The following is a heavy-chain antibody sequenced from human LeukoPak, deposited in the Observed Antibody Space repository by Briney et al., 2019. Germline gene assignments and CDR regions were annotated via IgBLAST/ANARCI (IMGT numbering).Heavy chain of an antibody. V-gene: IGHV3-11*04. J-gene: IGHJ4*02. CDR3: ARWGGVPAASDY. CDR1: GFTFSDYY. Sequence: KSGGSLRLSCAVSGFTFSDYYMSWIRQAPGKGLEWVSYISNSGSTKYYADFVKGRFSISRDNAKNLLYLQMNSLRAEDTAVYYCARWGGVPAASDYWGQGTLVTVSS. D-gene: IGHD2-2*01. CDR2: ISNSGSTK.